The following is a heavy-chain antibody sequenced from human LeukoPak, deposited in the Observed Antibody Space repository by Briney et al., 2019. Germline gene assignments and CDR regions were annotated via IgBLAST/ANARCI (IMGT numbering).Heavy chain of an antibody. D-gene: IGHD6-19*01. CDR1: GFTFSSYA. CDR3: ARVFDSSGWYLDY. CDR2: ISSSSSYI. Sequence: GSLRLSCAASGFTFSSYAMSWVRQAPGKGLEWVSSISSSSSYIYYADSVKGRFTISRDNAKNSLYLQMNSLRAEDTAVYYCARVFDSSGWYLDYWGQGTLVTVSS. J-gene: IGHJ4*02. V-gene: IGHV3-21*01.